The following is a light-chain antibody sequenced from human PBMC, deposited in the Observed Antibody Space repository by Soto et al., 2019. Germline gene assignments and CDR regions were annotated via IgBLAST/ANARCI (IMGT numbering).Light chain of an antibody. J-gene: IGLJ2*01. Sequence: QSVLTQPPSVSAAPGQKVTISCSGSSSNSGNNYVSWYQQVPGTAPKLLIHDNDKRPSGIPDRFSGSKSGTSATLGITGLQTGDEADYYCGAWDSSLSGVVFGGGTKLTVL. CDR1: SSNSGNNY. CDR3: GAWDSSLSGVV. CDR2: DND. V-gene: IGLV1-51*01.